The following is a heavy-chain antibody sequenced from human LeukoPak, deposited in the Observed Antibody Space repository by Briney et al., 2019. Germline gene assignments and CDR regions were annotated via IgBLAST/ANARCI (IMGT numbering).Heavy chain of an antibody. CDR1: GFPFNHAW. J-gene: IGHJ4*02. D-gene: IGHD1-26*01. CDR3: TWVGARYYFDY. Sequence: GGSLRLSCAASGFPFNHAWMSWVRQAPGKGLNGLGRIKSKTNGGTTDYAAPVKGRFTISRDDSKNTLYLQINSLKTEDTAVYYCTWVGARYYFDYWGQGTLVTVSS. V-gene: IGHV3-15*01. CDR2: IKSKTNGGTT.